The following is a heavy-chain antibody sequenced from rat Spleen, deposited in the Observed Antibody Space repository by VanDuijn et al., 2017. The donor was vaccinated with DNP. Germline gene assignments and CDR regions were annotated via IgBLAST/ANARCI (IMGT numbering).Heavy chain of an antibody. CDR3: VRWNSGHFDY. D-gene: IGHD4-3*01. CDR2: ITSSGGRT. Sequence: EVLLVESGGDLVQPGRSLKLSCVASGFTFNNYWMTWIRQVPGKGLEWVASITSSGGRTYYPDSVKGRFTISRDKPKSTLYLQMNSLRSEDMATYYCVRWNSGHFDYWGQGVMVTVSS. CDR1: GFTFNNYW. J-gene: IGHJ2*01. V-gene: IGHV5-31*01.